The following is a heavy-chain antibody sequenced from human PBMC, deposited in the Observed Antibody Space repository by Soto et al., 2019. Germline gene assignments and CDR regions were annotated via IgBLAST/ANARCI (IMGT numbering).Heavy chain of an antibody. D-gene: IGHD6-19*01. CDR2: INSDGTSA. CDR3: ARDPAPIGWCDY. J-gene: IGHJ4*02. Sequence: LRLSCVASGFTFSSYWMHGVRQAPGKGLVWVSRINSDGTSAVYADSVKGRFTISRDNAKNTLYLQMNSLRAEDTAVYYCARDPAPIGWCDYWGQGALVTVSS. CDR1: GFTFSSYW. V-gene: IGHV3-74*01.